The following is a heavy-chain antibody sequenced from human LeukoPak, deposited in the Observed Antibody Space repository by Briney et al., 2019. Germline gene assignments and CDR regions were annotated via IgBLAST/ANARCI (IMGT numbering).Heavy chain of an antibody. V-gene: IGHV3-30-3*01. CDR1: GFTFSSYT. CDR2: ITYDGNNK. D-gene: IGHD1-14*01. Sequence: PGGSLRLSCEASGFTFSSYTLHWARQAPGKGLEWVAVITYDGNNKYYAESVKGRFTITRDNFKNTVYLEMNSLKTEDTAVYYCARDQVPNLSHYYFDHWGQGTLVTVSS. J-gene: IGHJ4*02. CDR3: ARDQVPNLSHYYFDH.